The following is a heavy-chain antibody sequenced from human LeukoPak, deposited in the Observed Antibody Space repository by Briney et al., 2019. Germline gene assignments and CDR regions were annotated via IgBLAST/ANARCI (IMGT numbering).Heavy chain of an antibody. V-gene: IGHV3-21*01. CDR2: ISSSSSYI. CDR1: GFTFSSYS. CDR3: ARVATAIGGPFDY. Sequence: GGSLRLSCAASGFTFSSYSMNWVRQAPGKGLEWVSSISSSSSYIYYADSVKGRFTISRDNAKNSLYLQMNSLRAEDTAVYYCARVATAIGGPFDYWGQGTLVTVSS. J-gene: IGHJ4*02. D-gene: IGHD2-21*02.